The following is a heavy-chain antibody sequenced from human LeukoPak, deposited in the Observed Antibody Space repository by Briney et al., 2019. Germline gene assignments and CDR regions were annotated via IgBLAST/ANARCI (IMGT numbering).Heavy chain of an antibody. CDR2: ISWNSGSI. J-gene: IGHJ4*02. Sequence: GGSLRLSCTTAGFTFSAYAMSWIRRAPGKGLEWVSGISWNSGSIGYADSVKGRFTISRDNAKNSLYLQMNSLRAEDTALYYCAKDYTAMVRGPDYWGQGTLVTVSS. CDR1: GFTFSAYA. D-gene: IGHD5-18*01. V-gene: IGHV3-9*01. CDR3: AKDYTAMVRGPDY.